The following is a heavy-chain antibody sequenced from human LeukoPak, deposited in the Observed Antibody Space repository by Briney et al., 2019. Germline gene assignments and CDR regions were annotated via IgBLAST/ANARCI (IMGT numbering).Heavy chain of an antibody. CDR1: GYTFTSHG. D-gene: IGHD4-17*01. Sequence: ASVKVSCKASGYTFTSHGISWVRQAPGQGLEWMGWIGPYNGNTNYAPKFQGRVTMATDTSTSTAYMELRSLKSDDTAVYYCAREGGAVTPTRRWYWFDPWGQGTLVTVSS. J-gene: IGHJ5*02. CDR3: AREGGAVTPTRRWYWFDP. CDR2: IGPYNGNT. V-gene: IGHV1-18*01.